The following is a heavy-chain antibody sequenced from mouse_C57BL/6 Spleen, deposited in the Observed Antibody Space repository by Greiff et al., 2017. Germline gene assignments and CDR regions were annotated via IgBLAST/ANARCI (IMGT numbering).Heavy chain of an antibody. V-gene: IGHV1-52*01. D-gene: IGHD1-1*01. CDR1: GYTFTSYW. J-gene: IGHJ1*03. CDR3: ARHDGSRYWYFDV. CDR2: IDPSDSET. Sequence: QVQLQQPGAELVRPGSSVKLSCKASGYTFTSYWMHWVKQRPIQGLEWIGNIDPSDSETHYNQKFKDKATLTVDTSSSTAYMPLSSLTSEQSAIYSCARHDGSRYWYFDVWGTGTTVTVSS.